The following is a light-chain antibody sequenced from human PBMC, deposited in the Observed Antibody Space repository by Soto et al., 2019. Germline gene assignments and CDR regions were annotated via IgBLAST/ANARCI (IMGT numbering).Light chain of an antibody. J-gene: IGLJ1*01. Sequence: VLTQPPSVSAAPGQKVTISCCGSSSNIGGNSVSWYQQLPGTAPKLLIYDDNKRPSGIPDRFSGSKSGTSATLGITGFQAGDEADYYFGSWDSSLSAYVFGTGTKVTVL. CDR3: GSWDSSLSAYV. CDR1: SSNIGGNS. CDR2: DDN. V-gene: IGLV1-51*01.